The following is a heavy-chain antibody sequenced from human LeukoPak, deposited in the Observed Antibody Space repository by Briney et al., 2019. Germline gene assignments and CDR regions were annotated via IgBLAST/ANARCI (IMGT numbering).Heavy chain of an antibody. J-gene: IGHJ5*02. CDR3: ARGLYIVVVPAAINLDWFDP. CDR2: INHSGST. D-gene: IGHD2-2*01. CDR1: GGSFSGYY. V-gene: IGHV4-34*01. Sequence: PSETLSLTCAVYGGSFSGYYWSWLRQPPGKGLEWIGEINHSGSTNYNPSLKSRVTISVDTSKNQFSLKLSSVTAADTAVYYCARGLYIVVVPAAINLDWFDPWGQGTLVTVSS.